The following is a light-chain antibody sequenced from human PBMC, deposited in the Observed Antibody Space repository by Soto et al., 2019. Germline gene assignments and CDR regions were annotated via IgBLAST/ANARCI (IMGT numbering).Light chain of an antibody. CDR1: QSISSY. CDR3: QQSYSTPWT. J-gene: IGKJ1*01. Sequence: DIQMTQSPSSLSASVGDRVTITCRASQSISSYLNWYQQKPGKDPKLLIYAASSLQSGVPSRFSGSGSGPDFTLTISSLQPEDFATYYCQQSYSTPWTFGQGTKVEIK. V-gene: IGKV1-39*01. CDR2: AAS.